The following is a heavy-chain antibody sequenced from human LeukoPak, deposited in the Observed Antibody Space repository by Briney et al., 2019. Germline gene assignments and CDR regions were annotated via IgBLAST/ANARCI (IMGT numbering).Heavy chain of an antibody. CDR3: ARGRGGVTHLNCYFDL. J-gene: IGHJ2*01. Sequence: GGSLRLSCAASGFTFSSYSMNWVRQAPGKGLEWVSSISSSSSYIYYADSVKGRFTISRDNAKNSLYLQMNSLRAEDTAVYYCARGRGGVTHLNCYFDLGGGGTVVTVSS. D-gene: IGHD2-21*02. CDR2: ISSSSSYI. V-gene: IGHV3-21*01. CDR1: GFTFSSYS.